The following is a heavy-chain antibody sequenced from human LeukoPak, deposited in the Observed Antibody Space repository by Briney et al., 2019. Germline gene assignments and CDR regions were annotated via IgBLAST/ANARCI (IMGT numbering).Heavy chain of an antibody. CDR1: GGSMSSYC. CDR3: RRGYSTRSKRFSLYYYMDV. CDR2: VYYSGST. V-gene: IGHV4-59*01. Sequence: SETLSLTCTVSGGSMSSYCWSWIRQPPGKGLEWIGYVYYSGSTNKNPSLRSRLSISVDTSKNQFSLRLSSVTAADPAVYYCRRGYSTRSKRFSLYYYMDVSGKGTTVSVSS. D-gene: IGHD6-13*01. J-gene: IGHJ6*03.